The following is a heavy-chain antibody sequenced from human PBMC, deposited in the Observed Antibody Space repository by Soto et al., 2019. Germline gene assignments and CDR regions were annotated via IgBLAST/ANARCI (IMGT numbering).Heavy chain of an antibody. D-gene: IGHD2-2*01. CDR2: INSDGSST. Sequence: EVQLVESGGDLVQPGGSLRLSGAASGFTFSSNYMHWVRQAPGKGLVWVSFINSDGSSTSYADSVKGRFTISRDNAKNTLYLQMTSLRAEATAVYYCASRGAVVPGASFDYWGQGTLVTVSS. V-gene: IGHV3-74*01. CDR1: GFTFSSNY. J-gene: IGHJ4*02. CDR3: ASRGAVVPGASFDY.